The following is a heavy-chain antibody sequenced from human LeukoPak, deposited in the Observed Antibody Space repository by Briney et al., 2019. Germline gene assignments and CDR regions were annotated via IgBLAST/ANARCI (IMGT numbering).Heavy chain of an antibody. CDR2: ISSSSSYI. J-gene: IGHJ4*02. V-gene: IGHV3-21*01. CDR3: ARDVYVVGASQGDY. Sequence: GGSLRLSCAASGFTFSSYSMNWVRQAPGKGLEWVSSISSSSSYIYYADSVKGRFTISRDNAKNSLYLQMNSLRAEDTAVYYCARDVYVVGASQGDYWGQGTLVTVSS. CDR1: GFTFSSYS. D-gene: IGHD1-26*01.